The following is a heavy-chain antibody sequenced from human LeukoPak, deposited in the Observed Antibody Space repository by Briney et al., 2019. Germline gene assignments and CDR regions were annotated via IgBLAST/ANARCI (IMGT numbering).Heavy chain of an antibody. D-gene: IGHD2-2*01. CDR3: ARSLRRDCDSTSCWAALDI. Sequence: PGGSLRLSCAASGFTFSDYYTSWIRQAPGKGLEWVSYISSSSTYTNYADSVKGRFTISRDNAKNPLYLQMNSLRAEDTAVYYCARSLRRDCDSTSCWAALDIWGQGAMVTVSS. CDR2: ISSSSTYT. J-gene: IGHJ3*02. CDR1: GFTFSDYY. V-gene: IGHV3-11*03.